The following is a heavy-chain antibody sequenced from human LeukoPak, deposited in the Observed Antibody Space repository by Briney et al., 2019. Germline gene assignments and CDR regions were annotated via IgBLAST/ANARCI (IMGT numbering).Heavy chain of an antibody. D-gene: IGHD3-3*01. V-gene: IGHV3-48*03. J-gene: IGHJ4*02. Sequence: GGSLRLSCAASGFTFSSYEMNWVRQAPGKGLEWVSYISSSGSTIYYADSVKGRFTISRDNAKNSLYLQMNSLRAEDTAVYYCARDEAGYYDFWSGYYNLNYFDYWGQGTLVTVSS. CDR3: ARDEAGYYDFWSGYYNLNYFDY. CDR1: GFTFSSYE. CDR2: ISSSGSTI.